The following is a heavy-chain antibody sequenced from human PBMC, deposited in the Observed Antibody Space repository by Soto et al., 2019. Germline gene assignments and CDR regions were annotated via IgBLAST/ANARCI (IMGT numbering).Heavy chain of an antibody. J-gene: IGHJ6*02. Sequence: ASVKVSCKASGYTFTSYAMHWVRQAPGQRLEWMGWINAGNGNTKYSQKFQGRVTITRDTSASTAYMELSSLRSEDTAVYYCARAKLRYCSGGSCYSDYYYGMDVWGQGTTVTV. D-gene: IGHD2-15*01. CDR2: INAGNGNT. CDR3: ARAKLRYCSGGSCYSDYYYGMDV. CDR1: GYTFTSYA. V-gene: IGHV1-3*01.